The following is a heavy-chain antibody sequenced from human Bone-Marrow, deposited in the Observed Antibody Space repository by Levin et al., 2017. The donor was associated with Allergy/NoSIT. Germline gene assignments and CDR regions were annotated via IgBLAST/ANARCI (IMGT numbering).Heavy chain of an antibody. V-gene: IGHV3-74*01. CDR1: GFTFSIYW. CDR3: ARKLDCPNCFDP. J-gene: IGHJ5*02. CDR2: MNSDGSST. D-gene: IGHD2-21*02. Sequence: PGGSLRLSCAASGFTFSIYWMHWVRQAPGKGLVWVSRMNSDGSSTSYADSVKGRFTISRDNAKNTRYLQMNRLGAEDTAIYYCARKLDCPNCFDPWGQGTLVTVSS.